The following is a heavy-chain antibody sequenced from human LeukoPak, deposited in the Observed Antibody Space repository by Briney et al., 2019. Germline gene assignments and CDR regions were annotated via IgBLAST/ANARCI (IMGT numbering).Heavy chain of an antibody. CDR2: INSSGGST. D-gene: IGHD1-26*01. CDR1: GYIFTSYN. CDR3: AREVGAPANWFDP. J-gene: IGHJ5*02. Sequence: ASVKVSCKASGYIFTSYNMYWVRQAPGQGLEWMGIINSSGGSTNYAQKFQGRVTITRNTSISTAYMELSSLRSEDTAVYYCAREVGAPANWFDPWGQGTLVTVSS. V-gene: IGHV1-46*01.